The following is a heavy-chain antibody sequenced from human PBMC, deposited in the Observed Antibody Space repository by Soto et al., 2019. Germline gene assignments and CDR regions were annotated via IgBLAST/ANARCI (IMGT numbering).Heavy chain of an antibody. J-gene: IGHJ6*03. CDR2: MNPNSGNT. Sequence: GASVKVSCKASGYTFTSYDINWVRQATGQGLEWMGWMNPNSGNTGYAQKFQGRVTMTRNTSISTAYMELSSLRSEDTAVYYCARALDRYDFWSGYYNPYYYMDVWGKGTTVTVSS. CDR1: GYTFTSYD. CDR3: ARALDRYDFWSGYYNPYYYMDV. V-gene: IGHV1-8*01. D-gene: IGHD3-3*01.